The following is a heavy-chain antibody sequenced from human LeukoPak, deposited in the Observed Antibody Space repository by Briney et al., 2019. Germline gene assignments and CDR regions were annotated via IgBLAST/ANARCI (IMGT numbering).Heavy chain of an antibody. CDR2: IYHSGST. V-gene: IGHV4-4*02. CDR3: ARDVIVGPYYYYYMDV. J-gene: IGHJ6*03. Sequence: SGTLSLTCAVSGGSISSSNWWSWVRQPPGKGLEWIGYIYHSGSTYYNPSLKSRVTISVDRSKNQFSLKLSSVTAADTAVYYCARDVIVGPYYYYYMDVWGKGTTVTVSS. CDR1: GGSISSSNW. D-gene: IGHD1-26*01.